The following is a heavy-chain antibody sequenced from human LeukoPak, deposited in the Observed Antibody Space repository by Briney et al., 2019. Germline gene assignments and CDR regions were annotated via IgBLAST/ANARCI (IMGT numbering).Heavy chain of an antibody. CDR1: GGSISSSFY. J-gene: IGHJ1*01. D-gene: IGHD1-26*01. V-gene: IGHV4-39*01. CDR2: ICYGGST. CDR3: ARQGQSGSYTAEFFEH. Sequence: KTSETLSLTCSVSGGSISSSFYWGWIRQSPGEGLEWIGSICYGGSTYYNPSLKSRVTISVDTSRNQFSLRLNYVTVADTAVYHCARQGQSGSYTAEFFEHWGQGTLVTVSS.